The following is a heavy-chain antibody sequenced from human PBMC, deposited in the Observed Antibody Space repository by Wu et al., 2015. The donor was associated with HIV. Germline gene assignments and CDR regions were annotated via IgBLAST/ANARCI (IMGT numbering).Heavy chain of an antibody. CDR2: IIPIFGTA. CDR1: GGTFSSYA. CDR3: ARSLFRGSSPFYFDY. Sequence: QVQAGAGLGAEVKKPGSSVKVSCKASGGTFSSYAISWVRQAPGQGLEWMGGIIPIFGTANYAQKFQGRVTITADESTSTAYMELSSLRSEDTAVYYCARSLFRGSSPFYFDYWGQGTLVTVSS. D-gene: IGHD6-13*01. V-gene: IGHV1-69*12. J-gene: IGHJ4*02.